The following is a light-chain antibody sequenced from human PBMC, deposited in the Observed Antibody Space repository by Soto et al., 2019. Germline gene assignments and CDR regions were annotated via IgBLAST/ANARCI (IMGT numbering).Light chain of an antibody. CDR1: QGIRTD. J-gene: IGKJ1*01. V-gene: IGKV1-6*01. CDR3: LQEYHYPKT. CDR2: AAY. Sequence: AIQMTQSPSSLSASVGDRVTITCLASQGIRTDLGWYQQKPGKAPKLLIYAAYSLQIVVPSRFSGSGSGTDFTLTISSLQPEDFATYYCLQEYHYPKTFGQGTKVEIK.